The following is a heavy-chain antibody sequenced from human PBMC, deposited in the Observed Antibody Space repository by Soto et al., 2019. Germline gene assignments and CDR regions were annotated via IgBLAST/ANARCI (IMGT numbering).Heavy chain of an antibody. J-gene: IGHJ4*02. CDR1: GFTFSGYW. V-gene: IGHV3-30*18. D-gene: IGHD3-16*01. Sequence: GGSLRLSCEASGFTFSGYWMSWVRQAPGKGLEWVARILYDGSKEYYADSVKGRFTISRDNSKNTLYLQMDSLRVEDTAVYYCAKDLALMADYWGQGTPVTVSS. CDR3: AKDLALMADY. CDR2: ILYDGSKE.